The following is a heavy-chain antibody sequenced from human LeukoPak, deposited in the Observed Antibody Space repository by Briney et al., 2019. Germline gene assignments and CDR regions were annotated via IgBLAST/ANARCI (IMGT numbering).Heavy chain of an antibody. Sequence: GGSLRLSCAASGFTFDDYAMHWARQAPGKGLEWVSGISWNTGSIGYADSVKGRFTISRDNAKNSLYLQMNSLRAEDTALYYCAKCSGTYYDFWSGYYPSAFDIWGQGTMVTVSS. CDR3: AKCSGTYYDFWSGYYPSAFDI. J-gene: IGHJ3*02. D-gene: IGHD3-3*01. CDR2: ISWNTGSI. CDR1: GFTFDDYA. V-gene: IGHV3-9*01.